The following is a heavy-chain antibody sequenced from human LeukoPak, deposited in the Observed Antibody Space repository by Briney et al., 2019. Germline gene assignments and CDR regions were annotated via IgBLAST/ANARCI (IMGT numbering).Heavy chain of an antibody. V-gene: IGHV3-7*01. CDR2: IKRDGSEN. CDR1: GFTFSRYW. Sequence: GGSLRLSCAASGFTFSRYWMSWVRQAPGKGLEWVANIKRDGSENYYVDSVKGRFTISRDDAKNSLYLQMNSLRAEDTAVYYCARDGGGDYDILTGYYFDYWGQGTLVTVSS. J-gene: IGHJ4*02. D-gene: IGHD3-9*01. CDR3: ARDGGGDYDILTGYYFDY.